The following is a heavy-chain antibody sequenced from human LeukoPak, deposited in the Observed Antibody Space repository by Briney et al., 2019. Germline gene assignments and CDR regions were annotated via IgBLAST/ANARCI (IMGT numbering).Heavy chain of an antibody. Sequence: SETLSLTCTVSGGSISSSSYYWGWIRQPPGKGLEWIGSIYYSGSTYYNPSLKSRVTISVDTSRNQFSLTLSSVTAADTVVYYCASLWSGYLDVWGKGTTVTVSS. CDR2: IYYSGST. J-gene: IGHJ6*04. CDR1: GGSISSSSYY. D-gene: IGHD3-3*01. V-gene: IGHV4-39*01. CDR3: ASLWSGYLDV.